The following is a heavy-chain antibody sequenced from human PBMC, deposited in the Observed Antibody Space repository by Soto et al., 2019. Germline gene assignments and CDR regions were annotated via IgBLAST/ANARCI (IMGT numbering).Heavy chain of an antibody. D-gene: IGHD2-2*01. CDR3: AREAGEGYCSSTSCYSTPPFDY. CDR2: INSDGSST. Sequence: GGSLRVSCAASGFTFSSYWVHLGRQAPGKGLVWVSRINSDGSSTSYADSVKGRFTISRDNAKNTLYLQMNSLRAEDTAVYYCAREAGEGYCSSTSCYSTPPFDYWGQGTLVTVSS. CDR1: GFTFSSYW. V-gene: IGHV3-74*01. J-gene: IGHJ4*02.